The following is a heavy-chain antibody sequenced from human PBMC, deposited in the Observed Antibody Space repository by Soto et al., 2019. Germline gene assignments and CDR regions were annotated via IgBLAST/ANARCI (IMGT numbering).Heavy chain of an antibody. CDR3: ARLFLNYFDY. Sequence: PSETLSLTCTVSGGSIGNTLYYWAWIRQPPGKGLEWIGSVYYSGSTYYSPSLKSRVTISVDTSKNQFSLKLSSVTAADTAVYYCARLFLNYFDYWGLGTLVTVSS. J-gene: IGHJ4*02. CDR2: VYYSGST. CDR1: GGSIGNTLYY. V-gene: IGHV4-39*01.